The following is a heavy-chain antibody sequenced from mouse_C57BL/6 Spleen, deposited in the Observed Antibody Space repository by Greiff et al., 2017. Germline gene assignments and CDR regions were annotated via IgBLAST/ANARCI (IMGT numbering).Heavy chain of an antibody. CDR2: MDPETGGT. J-gene: IGHJ2*01. CDR1: GYTFTDYE. V-gene: IGHV1-15*01. CDR3: TRRRFDY. Sequence: QVQLQQSGAELVRPGASVPLSCKASGYTFTDYERHGGKQTPGHGLEWIGAMDPETGGTAYNQKFKGKAILTADKSSSTAYMELRSLTSEDSAVYYCTRRRFDYWGQGTTLTVSS.